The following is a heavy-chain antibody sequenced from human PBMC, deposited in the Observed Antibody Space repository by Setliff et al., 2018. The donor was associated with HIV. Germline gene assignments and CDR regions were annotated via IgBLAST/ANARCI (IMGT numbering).Heavy chain of an antibody. J-gene: IGHJ3*01. Sequence: ASVKVSCKTSGYAFTDYSIHWVRQAPGQGLEWVGRINPDSCGTNYAQKFQGRVTMTRDTSINTAYMDLGRLRSDDTAVYYCARRGVGTSDAFDLWGQGTMVTVSS. V-gene: IGHV1-2*06. CDR3: ARRGVGTSDAFDL. D-gene: IGHD2-8*01. CDR1: GYAFTDYS. CDR2: INPDSCGT.